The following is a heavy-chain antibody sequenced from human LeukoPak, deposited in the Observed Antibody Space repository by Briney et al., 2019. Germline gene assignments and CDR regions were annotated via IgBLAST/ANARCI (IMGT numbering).Heavy chain of an antibody. CDR2: IRYDGSNK. D-gene: IGHD6-13*01. J-gene: IGHJ4*02. V-gene: IGHV3-30*02. CDR3: AKDKGYSSSWYTSDY. CDR1: GFTFSSYG. Sequence: PGVSLRLSCAASGFTFSSYGMHWVRQAPGKGLEWVAFIRYDGSNKYYADSVKGRFTISRDNSKNTLYLQMNSLRAEDTAVYYCAKDKGYSSSWYTSDYWGQGTLVTVSS.